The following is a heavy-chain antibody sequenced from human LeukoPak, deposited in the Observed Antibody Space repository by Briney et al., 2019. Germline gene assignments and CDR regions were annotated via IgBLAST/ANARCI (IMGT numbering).Heavy chain of an antibody. Sequence: PGGSLRLSCVASEFTFNNYWMFWVRQVPGKGLVWVSRVASEGSSTTYADSVKGRFTISRDNSKNTLYLQMNSLRAEDTAVYYCARDLTVTDYYYYGMDVWGQGTTVTVSS. CDR3: ARDLTVTDYYYYGMDV. J-gene: IGHJ6*02. V-gene: IGHV3-74*01. CDR1: EFTFNNYW. CDR2: VASEGSST. D-gene: IGHD4-11*01.